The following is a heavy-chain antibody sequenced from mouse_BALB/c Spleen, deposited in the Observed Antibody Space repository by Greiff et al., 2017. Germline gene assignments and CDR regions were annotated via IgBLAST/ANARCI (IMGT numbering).Heavy chain of an antibody. J-gene: IGHJ2*01. D-gene: IGHD1-1*01. Sequence: EVQGVESGGGLVQPGGSRKLSCAASGFTFSSFGMHWVRQAPEKGLEWVAYISSGSSTIYYADTVKGRFTISRDNPKNTLFLQMTSLRSEDTAMYYCARSDGSSPYYFDYWGQGTTLTVSS. V-gene: IGHV5-17*02. CDR1: GFTFSSFG. CDR3: ARSDGSSPYYFDY. CDR2: ISSGSSTI.